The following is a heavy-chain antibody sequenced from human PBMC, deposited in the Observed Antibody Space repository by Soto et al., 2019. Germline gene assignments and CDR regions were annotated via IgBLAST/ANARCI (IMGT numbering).Heavy chain of an antibody. V-gene: IGHV1-8*02. CDR2: MNPNSGNT. Sequence: GASVKVSCKASGYTFTTYDINWVRQAAGQGLVWMGWMNPNSGNTGYAQKFQDRVTMTRDTSISTAYMELSDLRSEDTAVYYCARGQYFSDSSGYDDYWGQGTQVTSPQ. J-gene: IGHJ4*02. CDR3: ARGQYFSDSSGYDDY. CDR1: GYTFTTYD. D-gene: IGHD3-22*01.